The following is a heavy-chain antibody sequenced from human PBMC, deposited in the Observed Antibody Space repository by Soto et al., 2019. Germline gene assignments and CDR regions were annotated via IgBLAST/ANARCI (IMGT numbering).Heavy chain of an antibody. Sequence: TSETLSLTCAVSGGSISSGGYSWSWIRQPPGKGLEWIGYIYHSGSTYYNPSLKSRVTISVDRSKNQFSLKLSSVTAADTAVYYCARGRRIAAAGSFPPNWFDPWGQGTLVTV. D-gene: IGHD6-13*01. J-gene: IGHJ5*02. CDR2: IYHSGST. CDR3: ARGRRIAAAGSFPPNWFDP. V-gene: IGHV4-30-2*01. CDR1: GGSISSGGYS.